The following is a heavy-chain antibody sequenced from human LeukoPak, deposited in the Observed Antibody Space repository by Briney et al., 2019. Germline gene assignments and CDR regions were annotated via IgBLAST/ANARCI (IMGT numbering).Heavy chain of an antibody. CDR2: IKSKTDGGTA. Sequence: GGSLRLSCAASGFTFGDAWISWVRQAPGKGLEWVGHIKSKTDGGTADYHAPVKGRFTISRDDSKNTLYLQMNGLRTEDTAVYYCTTLYRLDPWGQGTLVTVSS. CDR1: GFTFGDAW. J-gene: IGHJ5*02. D-gene: IGHD3-16*01. V-gene: IGHV3-15*01. CDR3: TTLYRLDP.